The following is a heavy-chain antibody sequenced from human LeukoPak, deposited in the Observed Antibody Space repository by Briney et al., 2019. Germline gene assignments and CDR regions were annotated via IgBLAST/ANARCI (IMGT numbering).Heavy chain of an antibody. CDR2: IIPIFGAA. Sequence: ASVKVSCKASGGTFSSYAISWVRQAPGQGLEWMGRIIPIFGAANYAQKFQGRVTITTDESTSTAYMELSSLRSEDTAVYYCARELDYGDYPFDYWGQGTLVTVSS. D-gene: IGHD4-17*01. J-gene: IGHJ4*02. CDR3: ARELDYGDYPFDY. V-gene: IGHV1-69*05. CDR1: GGTFSSYA.